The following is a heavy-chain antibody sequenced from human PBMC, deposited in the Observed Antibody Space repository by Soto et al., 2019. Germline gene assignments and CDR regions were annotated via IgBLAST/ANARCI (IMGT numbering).Heavy chain of an antibody. J-gene: IGHJ3*02. D-gene: IGHD6-19*01. CDR1: GYTFTSYG. V-gene: IGHV1-18*01. CDR3: ARVGGQEWLVRTVAFDI. Sequence: QVQLVQSGAEVKKPGASVKVSCKASGYTFTSYGSSWVRQAPGQGLERMGWISAYNGNTNYAQKLQARVTMTTDTSTSTAYMELRSLRSDDTGVYYCARVGGQEWLVRTVAFDIWGQGTMVTVSS. CDR2: ISAYNGNT.